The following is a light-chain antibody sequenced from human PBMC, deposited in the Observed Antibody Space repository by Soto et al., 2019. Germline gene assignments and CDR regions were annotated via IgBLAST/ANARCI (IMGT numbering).Light chain of an antibody. CDR2: AAS. Sequence: DIMLTQSPTSLSASIGDTVTIACRSSQSISINLNWYQHRPGEAPKVLIYAASTLAPGAPSRFSGSGVGTDFTLTISGLQLEDFATYYCQQTYTTRVYTFGQGTKLEF. CDR1: QSISIN. CDR3: QQTYTTRVYT. J-gene: IGKJ2*01. V-gene: IGKV1-39*01.